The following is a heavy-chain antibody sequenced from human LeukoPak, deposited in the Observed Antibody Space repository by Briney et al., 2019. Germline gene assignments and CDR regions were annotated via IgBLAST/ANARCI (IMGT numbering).Heavy chain of an antibody. CDR2: ISYDGSNK. CDR3: ARDSSGYNWLYYYYGMDA. CDR1: GFTFSSYA. D-gene: IGHD3-22*01. Sequence: QPGGSLRFSCAASGFTFSSYAMHWVRQAPGKGLEWVAVISYDGSNKYYADSVKGRFTISRDNSKNTLYLQMNSLRAEDTAVYYCARDSSGYNWLYYYYGMDAWGQGTTVTVSS. V-gene: IGHV3-30-3*01. J-gene: IGHJ6*02.